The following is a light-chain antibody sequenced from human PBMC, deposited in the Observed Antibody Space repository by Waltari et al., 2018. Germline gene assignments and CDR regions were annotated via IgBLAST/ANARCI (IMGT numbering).Light chain of an antibody. CDR1: SNDVGGYGY. Sequence: QSALTQPASVSGSPGQSVSISCTGTSNDVGGYGYVSWYQQYPGKAPKLMIYEVSYRPSGISTRFSGSKSGNTASLTISGLRAEDEAVYYCSSHTSTVPHVFGTGTKVTVV. J-gene: IGLJ1*01. V-gene: IGLV2-14*01. CDR2: EVS. CDR3: SSHTSTVPHV.